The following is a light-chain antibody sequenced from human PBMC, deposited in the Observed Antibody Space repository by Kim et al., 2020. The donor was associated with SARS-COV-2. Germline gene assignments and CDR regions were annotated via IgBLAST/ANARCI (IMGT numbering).Light chain of an antibody. CDR2: YDS. V-gene: IGLV3-21*01. J-gene: IGLJ1*01. Sequence: SYELTQPPSVSVAPGQTARITCGGNNIGGHSVHWYQQKPGQAPVLVIYYDSDRPSGIPERFSASKAATTATLPISRVEAGDEADYYCQVWDTDTYDYVF. CDR1: NIGGHS. CDR3: QVWDTDTYDYV.